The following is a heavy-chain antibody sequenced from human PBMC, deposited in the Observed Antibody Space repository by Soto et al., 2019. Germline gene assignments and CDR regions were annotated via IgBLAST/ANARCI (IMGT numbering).Heavy chain of an antibody. D-gene: IGHD3-22*01. J-gene: IGHJ5*02. Sequence: ASVKVSCKASGYTFTGYYMHWVRQAPGQGLEWMGWINPNSGGTNYAQKFQGRVTMTRDTSISTAYMELSRLRSDDTAVYYCARPNFYYETRGYNDPKGTWFGPWGQGSLVTVSS. CDR2: INPNSGGT. CDR1: GYTFTGYY. CDR3: ARPNFYYETRGYNDPKGTWFGP. V-gene: IGHV1-2*02.